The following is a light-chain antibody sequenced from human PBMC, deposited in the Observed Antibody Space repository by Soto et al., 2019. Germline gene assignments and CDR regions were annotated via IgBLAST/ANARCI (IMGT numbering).Light chain of an antibody. Sequence: ERVMTQSPATLSVSPGEKATLSCRASQSVSSNLAWYQQKPGQAPRLLIYGAASRAAGITDRFSGSGSGTDFTLTISRLEPEDFAVYYCHQYGDSPWTFGQGTKVDIK. J-gene: IGKJ1*01. CDR3: HQYGDSPWT. V-gene: IGKV3-20*01. CDR2: GAA. CDR1: QSVSSN.